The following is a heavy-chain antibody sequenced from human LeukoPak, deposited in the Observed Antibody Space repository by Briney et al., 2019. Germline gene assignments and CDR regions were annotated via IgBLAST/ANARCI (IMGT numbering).Heavy chain of an antibody. CDR1: GDSFSYFY. J-gene: IGHJ6*03. D-gene: IGHD2-21*01. CDR2: IYNSGST. Sequence: SETLSLTCTVSGDSFSYFYWSWIRQPPGKGLEWIGYIYNSGSTNYNPSLKSRATISLDTSKNQFSLNLSSVTAADTAVYYCARVGYYPDYYMDVWGKGTTVTVSS. V-gene: IGHV4-59*08. CDR3: ARVGYYPDYYMDV.